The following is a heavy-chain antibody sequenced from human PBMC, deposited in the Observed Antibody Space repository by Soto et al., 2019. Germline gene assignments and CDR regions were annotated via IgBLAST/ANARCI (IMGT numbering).Heavy chain of an antibody. D-gene: IGHD6-13*01. Sequence: PGGSLRLSCAASGFTFSSYGMHWVRQAPGKGLEWVAVISYDGSNKYYADSVKGRFTISRDNSKNTLYLQMNSLRAEDTAVYYCAKDGRWAYSTSRNLNFQHWGQGTMVTVSS. CDR3: AKDGRWAYSTSRNLNFQH. CDR1: GFTFSSYG. J-gene: IGHJ1*01. V-gene: IGHV3-30*18. CDR2: ISYDGSNK.